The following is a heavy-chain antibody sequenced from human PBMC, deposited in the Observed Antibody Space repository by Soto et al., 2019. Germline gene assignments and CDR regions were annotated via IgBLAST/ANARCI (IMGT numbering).Heavy chain of an antibody. D-gene: IGHD6-13*01. Sequence: PSETLSLTCTVSGGSISSSSYYWGWIRQPPGKGLEWIGSIYYRGSTYYNPSLKSRVTISVDTSKNQFSLKLSSVTAADTAVYYCAIRRDSSWYPGYYYYYGMDVWGQGTTVTVSS. J-gene: IGHJ6*02. CDR3: AIRRDSSWYPGYYYYYGMDV. CDR1: GGSISSSSYY. CDR2: IYYRGST. V-gene: IGHV4-39*01.